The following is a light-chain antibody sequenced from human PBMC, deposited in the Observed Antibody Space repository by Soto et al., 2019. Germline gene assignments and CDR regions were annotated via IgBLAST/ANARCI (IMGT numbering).Light chain of an antibody. CDR1: QSVSRTY. CDR2: GAS. J-gene: IGKJ1*01. CDR3: QQYGSFPTT. V-gene: IGKV3-20*01. Sequence: DIVLTQSPGTLSLSPGERATLSCRASQSVSRTYLAWYQQKPGQAPRLLIYGASNRATGIPDRFSGSGSGTDFTLTINRLEPEDFAVYYCQQYGSFPTTFGQGTKVEIK.